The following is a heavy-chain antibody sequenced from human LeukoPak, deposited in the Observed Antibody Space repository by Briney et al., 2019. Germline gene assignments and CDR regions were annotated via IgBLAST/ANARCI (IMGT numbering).Heavy chain of an antibody. Sequence: SETLSLTCTVSGGSISSYYWSWIRQPPGKGLEWIGYIYYSGSTNYNPSLKSRVTISVDTSKNQFSLKLSSVTAADTAVYYCARSSSWERALGYWGQGTLVTVSS. CDR1: GGSISSYY. V-gene: IGHV4-59*12. CDR3: ARSSSWERALGY. J-gene: IGHJ4*02. D-gene: IGHD6-13*01. CDR2: IYYSGST.